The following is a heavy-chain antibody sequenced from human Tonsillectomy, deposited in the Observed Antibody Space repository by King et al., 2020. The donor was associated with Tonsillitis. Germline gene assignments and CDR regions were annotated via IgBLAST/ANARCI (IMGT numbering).Heavy chain of an antibody. CDR1: GFTFSSYA. Sequence: VQLVESGGGLGQPGGSLRLSCAASGFTFSSYAMSWFRQAPGKGLEGVAVISGSGGATDYADSVKGPFSISRDNSAQTLHLQMNSLRAEDTALYYCAKSTRPHYGDFFDASDTWGQGTMVTVSS. CDR3: AKSTRPHYGDFFDASDT. CDR2: ISGSGGAT. D-gene: IGHD4-17*01. V-gene: IGHV3-23*04. J-gene: IGHJ3*02.